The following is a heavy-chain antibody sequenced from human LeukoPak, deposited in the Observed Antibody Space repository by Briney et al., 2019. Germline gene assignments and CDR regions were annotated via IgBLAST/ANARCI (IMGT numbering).Heavy chain of an antibody. V-gene: IGHV3-30*02. CDR3: AKREAVAAMSDFDY. CDR1: GFTFRNYG. Sequence: GGSLRLSCAASGFTFRNYGMHWVRQAPGKALEWVAFILYDGVNKYYGDSVKGRFTISRDNSKSTVYLEMNSPRPEDTAVYYCAKREAVAAMSDFDYWGQGTLVTVSS. D-gene: IGHD6-19*01. CDR2: ILYDGVNK. J-gene: IGHJ4*02.